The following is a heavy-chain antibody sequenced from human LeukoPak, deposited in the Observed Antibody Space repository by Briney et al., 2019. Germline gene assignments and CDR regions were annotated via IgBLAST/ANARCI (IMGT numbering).Heavy chain of an antibody. CDR2: ISGSGGST. CDR3: AKDTYMVRGLGGMDV. CDR1: GFTFSSYA. V-gene: IGHV3-23*01. J-gene: IGHJ6*02. Sequence: GGSLRLSCAASGFTFSSYAMSWVRQAPGKGLEWVSAISGSGGSTYYADSVKGRFTISRDNSKNTLYLQMNSLRAEDTAVYYCAKDTYMVRGLGGMDVWGQGTTVTVSS. D-gene: IGHD3-10*01.